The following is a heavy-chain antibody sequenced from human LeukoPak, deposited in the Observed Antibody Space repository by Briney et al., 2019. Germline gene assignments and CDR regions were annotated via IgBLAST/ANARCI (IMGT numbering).Heavy chain of an antibody. V-gene: IGHV3-23*01. J-gene: IGHJ4*02. Sequence: GGSLRLSCAASGFTFSSYAMSWVRQAPGKGLEWVSAISGSGGSTYYADSVKGRFTISRDNSKNTLYLQMNSLRAEDTAVYYCAKDPPNYYYDSSGYQGLFDYWGQGILVTVSS. CDR3: AKDPPNYYYDSSGYQGLFDY. D-gene: IGHD3-22*01. CDR2: ISGSGGST. CDR1: GFTFSSYA.